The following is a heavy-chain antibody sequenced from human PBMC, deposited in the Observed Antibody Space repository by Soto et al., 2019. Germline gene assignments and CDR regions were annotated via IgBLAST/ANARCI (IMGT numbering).Heavy chain of an antibody. Sequence: QVQLVESGGCLVKPGGSLRLSCAASGFTFSDYYMSWIRQAPGKGLEWVSYISSSGSTIYYADSVKGRFTISRDNAKNSLYLQMNSLRAEETAVYYCAREGCISTSCYFPYYYYYMDVWGKGTTVTFSS. CDR1: GFTFSDYY. J-gene: IGHJ6*03. V-gene: IGHV3-11*01. CDR3: AREGCISTSCYFPYYYYYMDV. CDR2: ISSSGSTI. D-gene: IGHD2-2*01.